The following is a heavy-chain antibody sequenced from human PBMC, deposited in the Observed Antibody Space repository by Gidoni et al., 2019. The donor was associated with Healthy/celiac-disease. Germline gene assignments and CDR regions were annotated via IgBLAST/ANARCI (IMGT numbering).Heavy chain of an antibody. J-gene: IGHJ4*02. CDR1: GFTVSINY. CDR3: ARDPDSNGGGY. D-gene: IGHD4-4*01. V-gene: IGHV3-66*02. Sequence: EVQLVESGGGLVQPGGSLRLSCAASGFTVSINYMSLVRQAPGKGLEWVSVIYSGGSTYYADSVKGRFTISRDNSKNTLYLQMNSLRAEDTAVYYCARDPDSNGGGYWGQGTLVTVSS. CDR2: IYSGGST.